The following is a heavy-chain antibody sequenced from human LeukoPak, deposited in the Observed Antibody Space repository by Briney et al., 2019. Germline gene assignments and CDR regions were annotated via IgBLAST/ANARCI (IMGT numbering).Heavy chain of an antibody. CDR2: IYSGGST. CDR3: ARDRNYYDSSGYSLFFDI. CDR1: GFTVSSNY. Sequence: GGSLRLSCAASGFTVSSNYMSWVRQAPGKGLEWVSVIYSGGSTYYADSVKGRFTISRDNSKNTLYLQMNSLRAEDTAVYYCARDRNYYDSSGYSLFFDIWGQGTTVTVSS. D-gene: IGHD3-22*01. J-gene: IGHJ3*02. V-gene: IGHV3-66*01.